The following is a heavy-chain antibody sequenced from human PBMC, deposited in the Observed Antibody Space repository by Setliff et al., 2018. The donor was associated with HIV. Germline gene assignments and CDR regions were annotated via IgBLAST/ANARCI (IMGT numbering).Heavy chain of an antibody. V-gene: IGHV1-69*05. Sequence: ASVKVSCKASEDTFTNFGISWVRQAPGQGLEWMGGVIPIFSTTNHAQRFQGRVTITTDESTSTAYMELSSLRSEDTAVYYCARSFRRMDVWGQGTTVTVSS. D-gene: IGHD3-16*01. CDR3: ARSFRRMDV. CDR2: VIPIFSTT. J-gene: IGHJ6*02. CDR1: EDTFTNFG.